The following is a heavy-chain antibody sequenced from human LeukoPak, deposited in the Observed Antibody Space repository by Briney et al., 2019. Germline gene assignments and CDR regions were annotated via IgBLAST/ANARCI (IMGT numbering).Heavy chain of an antibody. CDR2: INWNGGST. D-gene: IGHD2-2*01. V-gene: IGHV3-20*04. J-gene: IGHJ6*02. CDR1: GFTVSSFY. Sequence: GGSLRLSCVASGFTVSSFYMTWVRQAPGKGLEWVSGINWNGGSTGYADSVKGRFTISRDNAKNSLYLQMNSLRAEDTALYYCARVGYCNSTSCYSGYGMDVWGQGTTVTVSS. CDR3: ARVGYCNSTSCYSGYGMDV.